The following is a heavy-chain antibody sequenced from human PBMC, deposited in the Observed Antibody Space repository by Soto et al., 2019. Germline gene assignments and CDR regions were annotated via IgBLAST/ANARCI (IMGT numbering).Heavy chain of an antibody. CDR3: ARERWDISGRPRYYFDY. Sequence: QVQLVQSGAEVKKPGSSVKVSCKASGGTFSSYAISWVRQAPGQGLEWMGGIIPIFGTANYAQKFQGRVTITADEGTSTADMELSSLRSEDTGVYYCARERWDISGRPRYYFDYWGQGTLVTGSS. J-gene: IGHJ4*02. D-gene: IGHD3-22*01. V-gene: IGHV1-69*01. CDR2: IIPIFGTA. CDR1: GGTFSSYA.